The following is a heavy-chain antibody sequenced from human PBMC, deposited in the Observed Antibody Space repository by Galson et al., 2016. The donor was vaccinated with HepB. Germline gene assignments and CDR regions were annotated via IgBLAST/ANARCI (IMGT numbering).Heavy chain of an antibody. D-gene: IGHD6-19*01. CDR3: AIGAGWLFDY. J-gene: IGHJ4*02. CDR2: INQDSTEK. CDR1: AFTSSSKW. Sequence: SLRLSCAASAFTSSSKWMNWVRQAPGKGLEWLAIINQDSTEKYYLDSVEGRFSISRDNTRNSLYLEMNNLRPEDTGVYYCAIGAGWLFDYWGQGTQATVSS. V-gene: IGHV3-7*03.